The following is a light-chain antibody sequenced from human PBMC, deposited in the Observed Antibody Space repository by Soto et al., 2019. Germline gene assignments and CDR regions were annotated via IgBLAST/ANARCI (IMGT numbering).Light chain of an antibody. V-gene: IGKV4-1*01. CDR3: QHYYSTPLT. CDR2: WAS. J-gene: IGKJ4*01. CDR1: QSVLYSSNNKNY. Sequence: DIVMTQSPDSLAVSLGERATINCKSSQSVLYSSNNKNYLAWYQQKPGQPPKLLIYWASTRESGVPDRFSGSGSGTDFTLTISSLQAEDVAVYYCQHYYSTPLTFGGGTKVES.